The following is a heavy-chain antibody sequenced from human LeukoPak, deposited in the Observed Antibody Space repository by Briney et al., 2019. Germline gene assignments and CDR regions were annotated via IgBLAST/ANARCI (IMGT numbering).Heavy chain of an antibody. CDR2: IYYSGST. CDR1: GGSISSSTYY. J-gene: IGHJ5*02. CDR3: ARHTKSSYWFDP. D-gene: IGHD1-1*01. Sequence: SETPSLTCTVSGGSISSSTYYWGWIRQPPGKGLEWIGSIYYSGSTYYSPSLKSRVTISVDTSKNQFSLKLSSVTAADTAVYYCARHTKSSYWFDPWGQGTLVTVSS. V-gene: IGHV4-39*01.